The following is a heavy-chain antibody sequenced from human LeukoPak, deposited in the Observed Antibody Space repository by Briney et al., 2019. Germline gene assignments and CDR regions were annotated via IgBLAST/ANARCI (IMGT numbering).Heavy chain of an antibody. CDR1: GYIFTSYW. J-gene: IGHJ4*02. V-gene: IGHV5-51*01. CDR3: ARQVDSSGWFTYFDY. CDR2: IYPGDSDT. Sequence: GESLQISCKGSGYIFTSYWIGWVRQMPGKGLEWMGIIYPGDSDTGYSPSFQGQVTISADKSISTAYLQWSSLKASDTAMYYCARQVDSSGWFTYFDYWGQGTLVTVSS. D-gene: IGHD6-19*01.